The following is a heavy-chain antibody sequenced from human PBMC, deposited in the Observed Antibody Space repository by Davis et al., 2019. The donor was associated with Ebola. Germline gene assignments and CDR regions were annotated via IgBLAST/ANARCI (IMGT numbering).Heavy chain of an antibody. CDR2: ISAYNGNT. V-gene: IGHV1-18*04. D-gene: IGHD5-12*01. Sequence: AASVKVSCKASGYTFTNYGITWVRQAPGQGLEWMGWISAYNGNTNYAQKLQGRVTMTTDTSTSTAYMELRSLRSDDTAVYYCARALNVDIVATMERGLTWYFDLWGRGTLVTVSS. CDR3: ARALNVDIVATMERGLTWYFDL. CDR1: GYTFTNYG. J-gene: IGHJ2*01.